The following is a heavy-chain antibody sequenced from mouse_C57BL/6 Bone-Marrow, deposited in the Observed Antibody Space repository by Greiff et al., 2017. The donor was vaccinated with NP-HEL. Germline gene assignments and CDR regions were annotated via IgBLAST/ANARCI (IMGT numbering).Heavy chain of an antibody. V-gene: IGHV5-6*01. CDR1: GFTFSSYG. CDR3: ARSPYDYDAHYFDY. J-gene: IGHJ2*01. Sequence: EVMLVESGGDLVKPGGSLKLSCAASGFTFSSYGMSWVRQTPDQRLEWVATISSGGSYTYYPDSVKGRFTISRDNAKNTLYLQMSSLKSEDTAMYYCARSPYDYDAHYFDYWGQGTTLTVSS. CDR2: ISSGGSYT. D-gene: IGHD2-4*01.